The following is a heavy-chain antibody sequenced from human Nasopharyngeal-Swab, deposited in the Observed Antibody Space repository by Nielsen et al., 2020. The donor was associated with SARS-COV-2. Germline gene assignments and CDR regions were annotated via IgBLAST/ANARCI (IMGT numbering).Heavy chain of an antibody. J-gene: IGHJ6*03. CDR1: GGSFSGYY. CDR2: INHSGST. D-gene: IGHD1-14*01. V-gene: IGHV4-34*01. CDR3: AREPERVVLVRGGPACYMDV. Sequence: SQTLSLTCAVYGGSFSGYYWSWIRQPPGKGLEWIGEINHSGSTNYNPSLESRVTISVDTSKNQFSLKLSSVTAADAAVYYCAREPERVVLVRGGPACYMDVWGKGTTVTVSS.